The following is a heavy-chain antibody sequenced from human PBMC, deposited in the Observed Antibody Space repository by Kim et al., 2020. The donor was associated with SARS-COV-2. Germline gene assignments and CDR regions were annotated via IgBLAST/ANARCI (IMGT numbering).Heavy chain of an antibody. V-gene: IGHV4-39*01. CDR1: GGSISSSSYY. CDR3: ARQNSLAGYSYGVDY. D-gene: IGHD5-18*01. CDR2: IYYSGST. Sequence: SETLSLTCTVSGGSISSSSYYWGWIRQPPGKGLEWIGSIYYSGSTYYNLSLKSRVTISVDTSKNQFSLKLSSVTAADTAVYYWARQNSLAGYSYGVDYWGQGTLVTVSS. J-gene: IGHJ4*02.